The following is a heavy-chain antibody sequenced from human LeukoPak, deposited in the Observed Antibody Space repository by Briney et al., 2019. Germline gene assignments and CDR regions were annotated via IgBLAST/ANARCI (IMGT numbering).Heavy chain of an antibody. Sequence: SVKVSCKASGGTFSSYAISWVRQAPGQGLEWMGGIIPIFGTANYAQKFQGRVTITADESTSTAYMELSSLRSEDTAVYYCARAIAAAGTDAFDIWGQGTMVTVSS. CDR2: IIPIFGTA. CDR1: GGTFSSYA. J-gene: IGHJ3*02. V-gene: IGHV1-69*13. CDR3: ARAIAAAGTDAFDI. D-gene: IGHD6-13*01.